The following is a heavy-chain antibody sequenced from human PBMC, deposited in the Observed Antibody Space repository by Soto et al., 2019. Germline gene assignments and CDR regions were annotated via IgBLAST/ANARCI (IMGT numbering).Heavy chain of an antibody. Sequence: GASVKVSCKASGYTFTGYYMHWVRQAPGQGLEWMGWINPNSGGTNYAQKFQGRVTMTRDTSISTAYMELSRLRSDDTAVYYCASPLFYDSSGYYPPFDYWGQGTLVTVSS. CDR2: INPNSGGT. D-gene: IGHD3-22*01. V-gene: IGHV1-2*02. CDR3: ASPLFYDSSGYYPPFDY. CDR1: GYTFTGYY. J-gene: IGHJ4*02.